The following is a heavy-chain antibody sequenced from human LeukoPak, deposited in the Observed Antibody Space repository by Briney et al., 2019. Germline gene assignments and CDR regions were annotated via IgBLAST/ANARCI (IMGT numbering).Heavy chain of an antibody. D-gene: IGHD2-8*02. V-gene: IGHV3-23*01. Sequence: GGSLRLSCAASGFTFSTYAMAWVRQAPGKGLEWVSAIGGGADYTFYADSVKGRFTISRDSAKNTLYLQMNNLRAEDTAVYSCVRQVGEGLVEAFDIWGQGRMVTVSS. CDR3: VRQVGEGLVEAFDI. J-gene: IGHJ3*02. CDR2: IGGGADYT. CDR1: GFTFSTYA.